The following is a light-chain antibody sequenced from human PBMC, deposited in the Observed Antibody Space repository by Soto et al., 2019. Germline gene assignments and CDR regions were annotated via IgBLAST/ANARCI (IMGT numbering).Light chain of an antibody. Sequence: QSVLTQPASVSGSPGQSITISCTGTSSDVGSYNLVSWYQQHPGKAPKLMIYEGSKRPSGVSNRFSGSKSGNTASLTISGLQDEDEADYYCCSYAGSSIVVFGGGTKLTVL. J-gene: IGLJ2*01. CDR3: CSYAGSSIVV. CDR2: EGS. V-gene: IGLV2-23*01. CDR1: SSDVGSYNL.